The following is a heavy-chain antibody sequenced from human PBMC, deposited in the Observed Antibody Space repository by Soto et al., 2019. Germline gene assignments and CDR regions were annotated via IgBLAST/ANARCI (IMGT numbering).Heavy chain of an antibody. CDR2: INSGGGTT. V-gene: IGHV3-74*01. Sequence: PGGSLRLSCAASGFTFSSYWMHWFRQVPGKGLVWVSRINSGGGTTTYADSVKGRFTISRDNAKNTLYLQMNGLRAEDTAVYYCARWFTYGNFDYFDYWGQGTQVTVSS. CDR1: GFTFSSYW. CDR3: ARWFTYGNFDYFDY. J-gene: IGHJ4*02. D-gene: IGHD3-10*01.